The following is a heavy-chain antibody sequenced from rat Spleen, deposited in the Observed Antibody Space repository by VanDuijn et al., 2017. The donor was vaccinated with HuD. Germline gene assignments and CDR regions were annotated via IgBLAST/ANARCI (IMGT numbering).Heavy chain of an antibody. CDR2: INTDGGST. Sequence: EVKLVESGGGLVQPGRSLKLSCAASGFIFSDFHLAWVRQAPTKGLEWVASINTDGGSTYYPDSVKGRFTISRDNAENTVYLQMNSLRSEDTATYYCAKGRTYYGSDFDYWGQGVMVTVSS. D-gene: IGHD1-9*01. CDR3: AKGRTYYGSDFDY. J-gene: IGHJ2*01. CDR1: GFIFSDFH. V-gene: IGHV5-25*01.